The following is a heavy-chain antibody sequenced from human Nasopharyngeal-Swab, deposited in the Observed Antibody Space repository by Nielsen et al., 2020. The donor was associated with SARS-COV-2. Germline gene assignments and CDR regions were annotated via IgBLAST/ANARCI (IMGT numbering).Heavy chain of an antibody. D-gene: IGHD5-18*01. J-gene: IGHJ4*02. V-gene: IGHV4-34*01. Sequence: WIRQPPGKGLEWIGEINHSGSTNYNPSLKSRVTISVDTSKNQFSLKLSSVTAADTAVYYCARVVTWGYSYGHGGTHVAHGIYFDYWGQGTLVTVSS. CDR2: INHSGST. CDR3: ARVVTWGYSYGHGGTHVAHGIYFDY.